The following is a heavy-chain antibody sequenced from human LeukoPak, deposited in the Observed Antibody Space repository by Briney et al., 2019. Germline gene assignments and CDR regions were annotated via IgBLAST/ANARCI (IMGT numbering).Heavy chain of an antibody. CDR3: AKPFGPASRGYFQY. V-gene: IGHV4-34*01. J-gene: IGHJ1*01. CDR1: GGSFSGYY. D-gene: IGHD3-10*01. Sequence: PSETLSLTCAVYGGSFSGYYWSWIRQPPGKGLEWIGEINHSGSTNYNPSLKSRVTISVDTSKKQFSLNLSSVTAADTAVYYCAKPFGPASRGYFQYWGQGTLVTVSS. CDR2: INHSGST.